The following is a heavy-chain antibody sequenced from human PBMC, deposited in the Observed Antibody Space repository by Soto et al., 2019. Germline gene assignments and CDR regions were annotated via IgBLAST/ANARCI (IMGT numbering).Heavy chain of an antibody. CDR1: GFTFSSYG. V-gene: IGHV3-30*18. Sequence: QVQLVESGGGVVQPGRSLRLSCAASGFTFSSYGMHWVRQAPGKGLEWVAVISYDGSNKYYADSVKGRFTISRDNSKNTLYLQMNSLRAEDTAVYYCAKDRVGTASPSQSFYYYGMDVWGQGTTVTVSS. CDR2: ISYDGSNK. D-gene: IGHD1-1*01. CDR3: AKDRVGTASPSQSFYYYGMDV. J-gene: IGHJ6*02.